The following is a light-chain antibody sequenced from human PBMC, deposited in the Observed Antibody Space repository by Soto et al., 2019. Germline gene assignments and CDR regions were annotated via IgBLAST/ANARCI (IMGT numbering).Light chain of an antibody. CDR3: AAWDDSLNGYV. Sequence: QSVLTQPPSASLTPGQRVTISCSGSSPNIGSNIVNWYQQLPGTAPKLLIYSNSQRPSGVPDRFSGSKSGTSASLAIRGLQSDDEADYYCAAWDDSLNGYVFGTGTKVTAL. J-gene: IGLJ1*01. CDR2: SNS. V-gene: IGLV1-44*01. CDR1: SPNIGSNI.